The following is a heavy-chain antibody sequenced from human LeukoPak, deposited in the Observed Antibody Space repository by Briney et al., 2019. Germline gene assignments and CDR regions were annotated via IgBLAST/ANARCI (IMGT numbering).Heavy chain of an antibody. J-gene: IGHJ5*02. D-gene: IGHD3-3*01. CDR1: GFTFSSYG. Sequence: RGSLSLSCAASGFTFSSYGMHWVRQAPGKGLEWVAVIWYDGSNKYYADSVKGRFTISRDNSKNTLYLQMNSLRAEDTAVYYCARARNFWSGYSYNWFDPWGQGTLVTVSS. V-gene: IGHV3-33*01. CDR2: IWYDGSNK. CDR3: ARARNFWSGYSYNWFDP.